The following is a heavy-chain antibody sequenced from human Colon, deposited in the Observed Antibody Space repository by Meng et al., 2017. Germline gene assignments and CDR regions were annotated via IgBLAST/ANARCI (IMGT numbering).Heavy chain of an antibody. V-gene: IGHV4-31*01. CDR3: ARVRRSGDDFDY. D-gene: IGHD1-26*01. CDR1: GGSISTGGYY. Sequence: QVQLQESGPGLVKPSQTLSLTCTVSGGSISTGGYYWSWIRQLPGNGLEWIGYIYYSGSTYYNPSLRSLVSISVDTSKNQFSLRLTSVTAADTAVYYCARVRRSGDDFDYWGQGTLVTSPQ. CDR2: IYYSGST. J-gene: IGHJ4*02.